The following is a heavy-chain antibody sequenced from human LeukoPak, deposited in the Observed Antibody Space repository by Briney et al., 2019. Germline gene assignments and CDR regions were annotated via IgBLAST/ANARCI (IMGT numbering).Heavy chain of an antibody. V-gene: IGHV3-11*01. Sequence: GGSLRLSCAASGFTFSDFYMNWIRQAPGKGLEWVSYISSSGSTIYYADSVKGRFTISRDNAKNSLYLQMNSLRAEDTAVYYCAREIRGIYDILTGYRNWYDPWGQGTLVTVSS. J-gene: IGHJ5*02. CDR1: GFTFSDFY. CDR3: AREIRGIYDILTGYRNWYDP. CDR2: ISSSGSTI. D-gene: IGHD3-9*01.